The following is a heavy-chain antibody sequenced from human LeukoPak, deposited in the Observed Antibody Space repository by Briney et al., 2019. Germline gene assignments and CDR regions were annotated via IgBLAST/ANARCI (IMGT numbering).Heavy chain of an antibody. CDR1: GFTFGDYA. CDR2: IRSKAYGGTT. J-gene: IGHJ6*03. CDR3: TRYYYDSSGYYYYYYMDV. Sequence: GGSLRLSCTASGFTFGDYAMSWFRQAPGKGLEWVGFIRSKAYGGTTEYAASVKVRFTISRDDSKSIAYLQMNSLKTEDTAVYYCTRYYYDSSGYYYYYYMDVWGKGTTVTVSS. V-gene: IGHV3-49*03. D-gene: IGHD3-22*01.